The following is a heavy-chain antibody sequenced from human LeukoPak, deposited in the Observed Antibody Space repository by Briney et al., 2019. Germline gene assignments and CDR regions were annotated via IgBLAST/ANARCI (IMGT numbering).Heavy chain of an antibody. Sequence: SETLSLTCTGSGVSISSYYWSWIRQPAGKGLEWIGHIYTTGTPNYNPSLKSRVPMSVDTSKNQFSLTLTSMTAEDTAVYYCARPAYGGGPDAFDIWGQGTMVTVSS. D-gene: IGHD4-23*01. CDR3: ARPAYGGGPDAFDI. CDR1: GVSISSYY. CDR2: IYTTGTP. J-gene: IGHJ3*02. V-gene: IGHV4-4*07.